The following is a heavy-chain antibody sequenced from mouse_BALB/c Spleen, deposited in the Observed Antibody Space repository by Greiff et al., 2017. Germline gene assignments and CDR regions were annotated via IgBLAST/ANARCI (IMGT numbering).Heavy chain of an antibody. Sequence: EVQLQQSGPELVKPGASVKISCKTSGYTFTEYTMHWVKQSHGKSLEWIGYIDPYNGGTSYNQKFKGKATLTVDKSSSTAFMHLNSLTSEDSAVYYCARNQYGTLYAMDYWGQGTSVTVSS. CDR3: ARNQYGTLYAMDY. V-gene: IGHV1S135*01. J-gene: IGHJ4*01. CDR2: IDPYNGGT. CDR1: GYTFTEYT. D-gene: IGHD2-10*02.